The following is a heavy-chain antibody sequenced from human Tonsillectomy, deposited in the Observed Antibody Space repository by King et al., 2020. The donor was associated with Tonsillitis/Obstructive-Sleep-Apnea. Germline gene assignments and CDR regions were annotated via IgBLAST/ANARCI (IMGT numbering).Heavy chain of an antibody. J-gene: IGHJ3*02. CDR2: ISWNTGSI. D-gene: IGHD2-2*01. CDR3: AKDLIKAVSGTPGDAFDI. V-gene: IGHV3-9*01. CDR1: GFNFEDYA. Sequence: DVQLVESGGGLVQPGRSLRLSCAASGFNFEDYAMYWVRQAPGKGLEWVSGISWNTGSIRYADSVKGRFTISRDNAKKSLHLQMNSLRAEDTALYYCAKDLIKAVSGTPGDAFDIWGRGTMVTVS.